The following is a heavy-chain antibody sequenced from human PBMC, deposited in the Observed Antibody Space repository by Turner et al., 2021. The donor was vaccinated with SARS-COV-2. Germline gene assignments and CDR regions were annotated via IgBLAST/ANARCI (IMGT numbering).Heavy chain of an antibody. CDR3: AMDSGWTHEH. CDR1: GFTSSTYG. D-gene: IGHD5-18*01. Sequence: EVQLLESGGGLVQQGGSLRLSCAASGFTSSTYGVSWVRQAPGKGLEWVSGMTGSDGKTYYVDSVKGRFTISRDNSKNTLFLQMDNLRVEDTAVYYCAMDSGWTHEHWGQGTLVTVSS. J-gene: IGHJ1*01. CDR2: MTGSDGKT. V-gene: IGHV3-23*01.